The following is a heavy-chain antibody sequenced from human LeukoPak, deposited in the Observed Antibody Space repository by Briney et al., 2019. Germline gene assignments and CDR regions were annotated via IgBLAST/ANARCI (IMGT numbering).Heavy chain of an antibody. Sequence: SETLSLTCTVSGGSISSYYWNWIRQPPGKGLEWIGYIYYSGSTNYNPSLKSRVTISVDTSKNQFSLKLSSVTAADTAVYYCARGVGSSGWSGYYYMDVWGKGTTVTVSS. CDR3: ARGVGSSGWSGYYYMDV. V-gene: IGHV4-59*01. CDR2: IYYSGST. J-gene: IGHJ6*03. CDR1: GGSISSYY. D-gene: IGHD6-19*01.